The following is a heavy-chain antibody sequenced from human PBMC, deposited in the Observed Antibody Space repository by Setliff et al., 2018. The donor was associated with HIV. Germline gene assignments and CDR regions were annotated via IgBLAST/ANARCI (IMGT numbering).Heavy chain of an antibody. V-gene: IGHV3-23*01. CDR3: AKVDNGHCDSTSCRDFDY. CDR1: GLTLSIYS. J-gene: IGHJ4*02. D-gene: IGHD2-2*03. CDR2: IDPSGDLT. Sequence: PGGSLRLSCAASGLTLSIYSMSWLRQAPGKGLDWVSAIDPSGDLTYYADSVKGRFTISRDSSKNVLSLKMNSLRAEDTAVYYCAKVDNGHCDSTSCRDFDYWGRGTLVTVSS.